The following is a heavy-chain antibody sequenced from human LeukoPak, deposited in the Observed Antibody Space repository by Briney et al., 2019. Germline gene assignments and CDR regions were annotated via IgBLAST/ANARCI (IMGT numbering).Heavy chain of an antibody. V-gene: IGHV3-7*01. Sequence: GGSLRLSCAASGFTFSSYWMSWVRQAPGKGLEWGANIKQDGSEKYYVDSVKGRFTISRDNAKNSLYLQMNSLRAEDTAVYYCAREGEGYYDSRGYYYDYWGQGTLVTVSS. J-gene: IGHJ4*02. D-gene: IGHD3-22*01. CDR2: IKQDGSEK. CDR1: GFTFSSYW. CDR3: AREGEGYYDSRGYYYDY.